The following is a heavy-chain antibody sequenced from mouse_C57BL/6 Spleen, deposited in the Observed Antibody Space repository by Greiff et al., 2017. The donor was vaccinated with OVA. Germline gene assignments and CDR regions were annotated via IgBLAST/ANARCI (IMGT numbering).Heavy chain of an antibody. CDR1: GYAFTNYL. CDR2: INPGSGGT. J-gene: IGHJ2*01. CDR3: ARGVYGNYPDY. V-gene: IGHV1-54*01. Sequence: VKLQESGAELVRPGTSVKVSCKASGYAFTNYLIEWVKQRPGQGLEWIGVINPGSGGTNYNEKFKGKTTLTADKSSSTAYMQLSSQTSEDSAVYFCARGVYGNYPDYWGQGTTLTVSS. D-gene: IGHD2-1*01.